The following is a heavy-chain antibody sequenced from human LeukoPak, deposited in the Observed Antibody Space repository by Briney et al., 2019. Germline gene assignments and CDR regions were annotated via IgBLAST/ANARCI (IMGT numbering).Heavy chain of an antibody. J-gene: IGHJ4*02. CDR3: PRGVVGDTAFAY. V-gene: IGHV4-4*07. Sequence: PSETLSLTCTVSGGSISGYTWSWIRQPAGKGLEWIGRVYASGSTNYNPSLQGRVTMSVDTSRGQFFLMVHSVTAADTAVYYCPRGVVGDTAFAYWGQGTVVTASS. CDR2: VYASGST. CDR1: GGSISGYT. D-gene: IGHD1-26*01.